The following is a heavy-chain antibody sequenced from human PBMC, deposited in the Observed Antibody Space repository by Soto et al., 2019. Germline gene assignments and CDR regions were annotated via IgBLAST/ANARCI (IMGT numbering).Heavy chain of an antibody. CDR1: GGSISSSNW. D-gene: IGHD3-3*01. V-gene: IGHV4-4*02. CDR3: ARSSRSEWLPDS. Sequence: SETLSLTCAVSGGSISSSNWWSLVRQAPGKGLEWIGEIYHSGSTRYSPPLKSRVTTSVDKSKNQFSLKVSSVTAADTAVYYCARSSRSEWLPDSWGQGTLATVSS. J-gene: IGHJ5*01. CDR2: IYHSGST.